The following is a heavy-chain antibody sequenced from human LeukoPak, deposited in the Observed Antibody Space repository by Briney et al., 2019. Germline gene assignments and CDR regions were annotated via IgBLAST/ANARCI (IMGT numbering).Heavy chain of an antibody. V-gene: IGHV1-69*13. Sequence: SVKVSCKASGGTFSSYAISWVRQAPGQGLEWVGGIIPIFGTANYAQKFQGRVTITADESTSTAYMELSSLRSEDTAVYYCAACSGGSCYIVYWGQGTLVTVSS. CDR3: AACSGGSCYIVY. CDR1: GGTFSSYA. J-gene: IGHJ4*02. D-gene: IGHD2-15*01. CDR2: IIPIFGTA.